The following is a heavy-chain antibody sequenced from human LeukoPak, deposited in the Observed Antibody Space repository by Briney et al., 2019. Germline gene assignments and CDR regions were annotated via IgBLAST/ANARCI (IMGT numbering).Heavy chain of an antibody. D-gene: IGHD2-2*01. CDR3: ASGYCCSTSCYAPFDY. J-gene: IGHJ4*02. CDR1: GYTFTSYG. Sequence: ASVKVSCKASGYTFTSYGISWVRQAPGQGLEWMGWISAYNGNTNYAQKLQGRVTMTTDTSTSTAYMELRSLRSDDTAVYYCASGYCCSTSCYAPFDYWGQGTLVTVSS. V-gene: IGHV1-18*01. CDR2: ISAYNGNT.